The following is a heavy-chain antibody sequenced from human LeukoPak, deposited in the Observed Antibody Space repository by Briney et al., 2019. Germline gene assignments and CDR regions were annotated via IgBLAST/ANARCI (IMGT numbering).Heavy chain of an antibody. V-gene: IGHV1-2*02. D-gene: IGHD2-2*02. CDR1: GYTFTDYF. J-gene: IGHJ4*02. CDR2: FNPSSGDT. Sequence: EASVKVSCKASGYTFTDYFIHWVRQAPGQGLECMGWFNPSSGDTNYAQKFQGRVTVTRDTSISTAYMELSRLRSDDTAVYYCARADHGTRSNGFYTLDSWGQGTLVTVSS. CDR3: ARADHGTRSNGFYTLDS.